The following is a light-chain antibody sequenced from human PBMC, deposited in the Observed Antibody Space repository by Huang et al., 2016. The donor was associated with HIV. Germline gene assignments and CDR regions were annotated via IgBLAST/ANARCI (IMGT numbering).Light chain of an antibody. CDR3: QQYHSLPWT. CDR1: QGIGNS. J-gene: IGKJ1*01. Sequence: DIQMTQSPSSLSAPVGDRVTITCRASQGIGNSLAWYQQKPEKAPRLLLYATSTLESGVPSRFSGSGSGTHYTLTINTLQPEDIASYYCQQYHSLPWTFGQGTKVEIK. CDR2: ATS. V-gene: IGKV1-NL1*01.